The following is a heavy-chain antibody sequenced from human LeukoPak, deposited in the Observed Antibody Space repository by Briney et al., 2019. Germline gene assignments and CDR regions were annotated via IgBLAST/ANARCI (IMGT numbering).Heavy chain of an antibody. D-gene: IGHD6-19*01. CDR1: GYSINSGYC. J-gene: IGHJ6*03. Sequence: SETLSLTCAVSGYSINSGYCWGWIRQPPGKGLEWIGSIYHSGRTYYHPSLKSRATISVDTSKNQFSLKLISVTAADTAVYYCARDLLNDVDSGQYSYYYIDVWGKGTPVTVSS. V-gene: IGHV4-38-2*02. CDR2: IYHSGRT. CDR3: ARDLLNDVDSGQYSYYYIDV.